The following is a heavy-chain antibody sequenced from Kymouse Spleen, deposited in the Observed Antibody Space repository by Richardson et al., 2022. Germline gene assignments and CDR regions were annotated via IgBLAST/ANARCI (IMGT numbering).Heavy chain of an antibody. D-gene: IGHD1-7*01. CDR3: AREGVTGTTLGYYYYYGMDV. CDR1: GFTFSDYY. CDR2: ISSSGSTI. J-gene: IGHJ6*02. Sequence: QVQLVESGGGLVKPGGSLRLSCAASGFTFSDYYMSWIRQAPGKGLEWVSYISSSGSTIYYADSVKGRFTISRDNAKNSLYLQMNSLRAEDTAVYYCAREGVTGTTLGYYYYYGMDVWGQGTTVTVSS. V-gene: IGHV3-11*01.